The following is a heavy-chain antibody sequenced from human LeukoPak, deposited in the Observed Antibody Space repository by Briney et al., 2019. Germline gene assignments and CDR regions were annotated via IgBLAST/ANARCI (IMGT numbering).Heavy chain of an antibody. Sequence: SGTLSLTCAVSGGSISSSNWWSWVRQPPGKGLEWIGEIYHSGSTNYNPSLKSRVTISVDKSKNQFSLKLSSVTAADTAVYYCARGLLWFGEYNWFDPWGQGTLVTVSS. J-gene: IGHJ5*02. CDR3: ARGLLWFGEYNWFDP. CDR1: GGSISSSNW. D-gene: IGHD3-10*01. V-gene: IGHV4-4*02. CDR2: IYHSGST.